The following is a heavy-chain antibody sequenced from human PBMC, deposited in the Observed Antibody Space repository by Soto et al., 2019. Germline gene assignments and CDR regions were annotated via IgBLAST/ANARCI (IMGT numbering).Heavy chain of an antibody. D-gene: IGHD6-19*01. CDR2: INHSGST. J-gene: IGHJ4*02. Sequence: SETLSLTCTVSGGSISSSSYYWGWIRQPPGKGLEWIGEINHSGSTNYNPSLKSRVTISVDTSKNQFSLKLSSVTAADTAVYYCARERSSGWTDYWGQGTLVTVSS. CDR1: GGSISSSSYY. CDR3: ARERSSGWTDY. V-gene: IGHV4-39*07.